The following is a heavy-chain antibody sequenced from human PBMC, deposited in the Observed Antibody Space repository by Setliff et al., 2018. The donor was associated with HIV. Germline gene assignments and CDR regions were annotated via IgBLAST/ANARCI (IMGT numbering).Heavy chain of an antibody. CDR2: IYPGDSDA. CDR3: ARQDGNSEYYFDY. D-gene: IGHD3-10*01. CDR1: GYSFSDNW. J-gene: IGHJ4*02. Sequence: PGESLKISCKGFGYSFSDNWIGWVRQMPGKGLEWMGIIYPGDSDARYSPSFQGQVSISADKSINTAYLQWSSLKASDTAIYYCARQDGNSEYYFDYWGQGTLVTVSS. V-gene: IGHV5-51*01.